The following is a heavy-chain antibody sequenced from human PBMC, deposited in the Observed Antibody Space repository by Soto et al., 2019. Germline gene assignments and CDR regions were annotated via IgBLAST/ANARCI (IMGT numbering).Heavy chain of an antibody. CDR1: GFTFSSYA. Sequence: QVQLVESGGGVVQPGRSLRLSCAASGFTFSSYAMHWVRQAPGKGLEWVAVISYDGSNKYYADSVKGRFTISRDNSKNTLYLQMNSLRAEDTAVYSWARDEDWLLLDYWGQGTLVTVSS. CDR2: ISYDGSNK. J-gene: IGHJ4*02. CDR3: ARDEDWLLLDY. V-gene: IGHV3-30-3*01. D-gene: IGHD3-9*01.